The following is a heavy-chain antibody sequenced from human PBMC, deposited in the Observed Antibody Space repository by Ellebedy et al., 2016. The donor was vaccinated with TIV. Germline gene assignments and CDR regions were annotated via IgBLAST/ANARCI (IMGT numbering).Heavy chain of an antibody. J-gene: IGHJ6*01. CDR3: ARPYYDFSDGMDV. CDR2: IHPGDSDT. CDR1: GFTFTRYW. D-gene: IGHD3/OR15-3a*01. V-gene: IGHV5-51*01. Sequence: GESLKISCKGSGFTFTRYWIAWVRQMPGKGLEWMGIIHPGDSDTRYSPSFQGQILISADKSISTAYLQWSSLKAADTAMYYCARPYYDFSDGMDVWGQGTTVTVSS.